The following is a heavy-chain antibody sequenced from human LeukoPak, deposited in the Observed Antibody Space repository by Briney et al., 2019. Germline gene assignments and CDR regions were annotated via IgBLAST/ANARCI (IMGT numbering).Heavy chain of an antibody. CDR2: VFASGSP. D-gene: IGHD3-22*01. Sequence: SETLSLTCTVSGGSIINYYWSWIRQPAGKGLEWIGRVFASGSPHYNPSLESRATMSLDASKNQFSLKVNSVTAADTAVYYCARSRDPDSSGLFDYWGQGTLVTVSS. CDR3: ARSRDPDSSGLFDY. J-gene: IGHJ4*02. CDR1: GGSIINYY. V-gene: IGHV4-4*07.